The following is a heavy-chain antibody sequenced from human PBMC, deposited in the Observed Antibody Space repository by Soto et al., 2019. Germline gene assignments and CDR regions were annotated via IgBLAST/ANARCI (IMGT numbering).Heavy chain of an antibody. D-gene: IGHD2-2*01. CDR3: AKALIVVVPAATTEFYI. Sequence: GGSLRLSCAASGFTFSSYAMSWVRQAPGKGLEWVSAISGSGGSTYYADSVKGRFTISRDNSKNTLYLQMNSLRAEDTAVYYCAKALIVVVPAATTEFYIWCQENILTVSS. CDR2: ISGSGGST. V-gene: IGHV3-23*01. J-gene: IGHJ4*03. CDR1: GFTFSSYA.